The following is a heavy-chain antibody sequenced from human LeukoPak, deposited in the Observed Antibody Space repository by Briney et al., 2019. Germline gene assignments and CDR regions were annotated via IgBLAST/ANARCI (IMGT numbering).Heavy chain of an antibody. D-gene: IGHD3-10*01. CDR1: GFTFSSHS. V-gene: IGHV3-21*01. J-gene: IGHJ4*02. CDR2: ISSSRRYI. Sequence: GGSLRLSCAASGFTFSSHSMQWVRKSPGEGLEGVSSISSSRRYIFYADSVKGRFTISRDNAKNSLYLQMNSLRAEDTAVYYCARGAMVRGVIMGPFDYWGQGTLVTVSS. CDR3: ARGAMVRGVIMGPFDY.